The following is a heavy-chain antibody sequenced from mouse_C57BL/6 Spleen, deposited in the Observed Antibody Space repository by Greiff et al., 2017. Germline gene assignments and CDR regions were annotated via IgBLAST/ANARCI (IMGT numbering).Heavy chain of an antibody. CDR1: GFSLTSYG. Sequence: VQLQQSGPGLVQPSQSLSITCTVSGFSLTSYGVHWVRQSPGKGLEWLGVIWSGGSTDYNAAFISRLSISKDNSKSQVFFKMNSLQADDTAIYDCGGGNAMDYWGQGTSVTVSS. CDR2: IWSGGST. J-gene: IGHJ4*01. V-gene: IGHV2-2*01. CDR3: GGGNAMDY.